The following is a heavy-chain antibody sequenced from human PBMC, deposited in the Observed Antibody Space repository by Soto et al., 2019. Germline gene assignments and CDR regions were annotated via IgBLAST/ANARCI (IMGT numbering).Heavy chain of an antibody. CDR1: GFTFSNYW. J-gene: IGHJ6*03. Sequence: EVQLVESGGDLVQPGGSLRLSCAASGFTFSNYWMHWVRQAPGKGLVWVSRINSDGTRTNYADSVKGRFTISRDNAENTLYLQMNSLTAEDTAVYYCARVAVGYYYMDVWGKGTTVTVSS. CDR3: ARVAVGYYYMDV. V-gene: IGHV3-74*01. CDR2: INSDGTRT.